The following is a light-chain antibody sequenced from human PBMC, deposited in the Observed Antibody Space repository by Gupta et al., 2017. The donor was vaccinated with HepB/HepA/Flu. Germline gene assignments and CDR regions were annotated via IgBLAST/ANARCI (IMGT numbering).Light chain of an antibody. J-gene: IGLJ1*01. V-gene: IGLV2-23*02. CDR1: SSDIGNYNL. CDR2: EVS. Sequence: QSALTQPASVSGSPGQSITISCTGTSSDIGNYNLVSWYQQHPGKAPKLMIYEVSKRPSGVCYRVSGSNYANTASLTIFGLQDEDEDYYYCCADAGSSGFGTGTKVTVL. CDR3: CADAGSSG.